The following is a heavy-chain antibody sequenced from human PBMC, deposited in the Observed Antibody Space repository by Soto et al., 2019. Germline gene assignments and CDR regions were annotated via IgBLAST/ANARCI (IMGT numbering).Heavy chain of an antibody. D-gene: IGHD4-17*01. CDR2: IYYSGST. J-gene: IGHJ4*02. CDR3: ARLTVTTRIVDY. CDR1: GGSISSGGYY. V-gene: IGHV4-31*03. Sequence: PSETLSLTCTVSGGSISSGGYYWSWIRQHPGKGLEWIGYIYYSGSTYYNPSLKSRVTISVDTSKNQFSLKLSSVTAADTAVYYCARLTVTTRIVDYWGQGTLVTVSS.